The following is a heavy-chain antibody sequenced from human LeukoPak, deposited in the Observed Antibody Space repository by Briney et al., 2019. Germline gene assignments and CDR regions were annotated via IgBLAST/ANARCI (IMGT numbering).Heavy chain of an antibody. CDR3: ARGAVGYYDTLTGRGVPPYYYYGMDV. CDR2: INHSGST. CDR1: GGSFSGYY. V-gene: IGHV4-34*01. J-gene: IGHJ6*02. Sequence: SETLSLTCAVYGGSFSGYYWSWIRQPPGKGLEWIGEINHSGSTNYNPSLKSRVTISVDTSKNQFSLKLSSVTAADTAVYYCARGAVGYYDTLTGRGVPPYYYYGMDVWGQGTTVTVSS. D-gene: IGHD3-9*01.